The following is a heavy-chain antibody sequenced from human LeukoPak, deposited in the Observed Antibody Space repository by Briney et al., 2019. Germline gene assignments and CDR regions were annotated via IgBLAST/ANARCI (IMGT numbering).Heavy chain of an antibody. CDR1: GYTLTELS. Sequence: ASVKVSCKVSGYTLTELSMHWVRQAPGKGLEWMGGFDPEDGETIYAQKFQGRVTMTEDTSTDTAYMELSSLRPEDTAVYYCATINVLRYFDWPRVAFDIWGQGTMVTVSS. J-gene: IGHJ3*02. CDR2: FDPEDGET. V-gene: IGHV1-24*01. CDR3: ATINVLRYFDWPRVAFDI. D-gene: IGHD3-9*01.